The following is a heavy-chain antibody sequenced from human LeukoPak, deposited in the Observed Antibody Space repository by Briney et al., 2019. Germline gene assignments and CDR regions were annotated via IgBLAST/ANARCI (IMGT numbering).Heavy chain of an antibody. Sequence: PGTSLRLSCAASGFTFSSSTLHWARQAPGQGLEWVAVILYDGSNKYYTDSVKDRFTISRDNSKNTLYLQINSLRVEDTALYYCARGVARSSTSSVDYWGQGTLVTVSS. D-gene: IGHD2-2*01. J-gene: IGHJ4*02. CDR2: ILYDGSNK. CDR3: ARGVARSSTSSVDY. CDR1: GFTFSSST. V-gene: IGHV3-30-3*01.